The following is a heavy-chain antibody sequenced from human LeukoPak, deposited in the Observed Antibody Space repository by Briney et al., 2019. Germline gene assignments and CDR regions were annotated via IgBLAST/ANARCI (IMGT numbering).Heavy chain of an antibody. CDR3: ASQGEEGMIPHYDY. CDR2: ISSSGSTI. D-gene: IGHD3-22*01. Sequence: PGGSLRLSCAASGFTFSSYEMNWVRQAPGKGLEWVSYISSSGSTIYYADSVKGRFTISRDNAKNSLYLQMNSLRAEDTAVYYCASQGEEGMIPHYDYWGQGTLVTVSS. CDR1: GFTFSSYE. J-gene: IGHJ4*02. V-gene: IGHV3-48*03.